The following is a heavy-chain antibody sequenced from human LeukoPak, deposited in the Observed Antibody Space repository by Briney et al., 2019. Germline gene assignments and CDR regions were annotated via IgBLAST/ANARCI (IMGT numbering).Heavy chain of an antibody. D-gene: IGHD5-24*01. CDR1: GFAFSNYG. CDR3: AKDMGLQRYYFDY. CDR2: ISYDGSNK. V-gene: IGHV3-30*18. Sequence: GGSLRLSCAGSGFAFSNYGMHWVRQAPGKGLEWVTLISYDGSNKYYADSVKGRFTISRDNSKNTLYLQMNSLRAEDTAVYYCAKDMGLQRYYFDYWGQGTLVTVSS. J-gene: IGHJ4*02.